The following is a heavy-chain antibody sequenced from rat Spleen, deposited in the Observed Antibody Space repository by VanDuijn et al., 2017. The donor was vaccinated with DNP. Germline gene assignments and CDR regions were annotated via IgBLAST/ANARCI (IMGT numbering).Heavy chain of an antibody. Sequence: EVQLVESGGDLVQPGRSLKLSCVASGFTLNNFWMTWIRQVPGKGLEWVASITSSGDSIFYPDSVKGRFTISRDLAENTLNLQMNSLTSEDTATYYCATPPVDWYFDFWGPGTMVTVSS. CDR2: ITSSGDSI. CDR1: GFTLNNFW. J-gene: IGHJ1*01. CDR3: ATPPVDWYFDF. D-gene: IGHD3-1*01. V-gene: IGHV5-31*01.